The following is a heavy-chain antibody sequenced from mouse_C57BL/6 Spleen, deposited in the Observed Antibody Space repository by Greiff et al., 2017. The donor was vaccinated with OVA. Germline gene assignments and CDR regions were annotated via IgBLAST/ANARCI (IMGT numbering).Heavy chain of an antibody. V-gene: IGHV6-3*01. CDR2: IRLKSDNYAT. J-gene: IGHJ4*01. CDR1: GFTFSNYW. CDR3: TPYYYAMDY. Sequence: EVKVEESGGGLVQPGGSMKLSCVASGFTFSNYWMNWVRQSPEKGLEWVAQIRLKSDNYATHYAESVKGRFTISRDDSKSSVYLKMNNLRAEDTGIYYCTPYYYAMDYWGQGTSVTVSS.